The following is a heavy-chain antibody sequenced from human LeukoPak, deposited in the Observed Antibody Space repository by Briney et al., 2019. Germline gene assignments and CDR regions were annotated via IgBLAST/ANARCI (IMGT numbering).Heavy chain of an antibody. CDR1: GFTFSSYE. CDR2: ISNRGSTI. CDR3: ARDSSYDGGILRVRWYFGL. Sequence: PGGSLRLSCAASGFTFSSYEMHWVRQAPGRGLEWVSYISNRGSTIYYADSVQGRFTISRDNAKNSLYLQMNSLRPEDTAIYYCARDSSYDGGILRVRWYFGLWGRGTLVTVSS. J-gene: IGHJ2*01. D-gene: IGHD4-23*01. V-gene: IGHV3-48*03.